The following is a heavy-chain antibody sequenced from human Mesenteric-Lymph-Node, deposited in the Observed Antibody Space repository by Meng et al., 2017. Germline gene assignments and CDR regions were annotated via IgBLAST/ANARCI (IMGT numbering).Heavy chain of an antibody. J-gene: IGHJ4*02. D-gene: IGHD2-15*01. CDR1: GFTFSNYW. CDR2: IKHDVSDT. V-gene: IGHV3-7*01. CDR3: ARSREAHCSGSTCYTSDY. Sequence: GESLKISCAASGFTFSNYWMTWVRQAPGKGLEWVALIKHDVSDTYHVDSVKGRFTISRDNAKNSLYLQMNSLRAEDTAVYYCARSREAHCSGSTCYTSDYWGQGTLVTVSS.